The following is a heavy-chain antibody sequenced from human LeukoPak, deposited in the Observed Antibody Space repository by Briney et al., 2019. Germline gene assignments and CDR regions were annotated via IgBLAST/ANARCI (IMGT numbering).Heavy chain of an antibody. CDR1: GGSISSYS. CDR3: ARAGDYSSVWLRFDY. CDR2: IYTSGST. V-gene: IGHV4-4*07. J-gene: IGHJ4*02. D-gene: IGHD6-19*01. Sequence: SETLSLTCTVSGGSISSYSWSWIRQPAGEGLEWIGRIYTSGSTNYNPSLKSRVTMSVDTSKNQFSLKLISVTAADTAVYYCARAGDYSSVWLRFDYWGQGTLVTVSS.